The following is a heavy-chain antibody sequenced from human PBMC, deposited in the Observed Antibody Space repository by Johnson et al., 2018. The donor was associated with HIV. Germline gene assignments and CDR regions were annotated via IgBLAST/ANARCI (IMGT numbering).Heavy chain of an antibody. V-gene: IGHV3-11*04. D-gene: IGHD2-15*01. CDR2: ISSSGSTI. CDR3: ARVGVGGYSADGAFDI. Sequence: HVQLVESGGGLVKPGGSLRLSCAASGFTFSDYYMSWIRQAPGKGLEWVSYISSSGSTIYYADSVKGRFTISRANAKNSLYLQINSLRAEDAAVFYCARVGVGGYSADGAFDIWGQGTMVTVSS. J-gene: IGHJ3*02. CDR1: GFTFSDYY.